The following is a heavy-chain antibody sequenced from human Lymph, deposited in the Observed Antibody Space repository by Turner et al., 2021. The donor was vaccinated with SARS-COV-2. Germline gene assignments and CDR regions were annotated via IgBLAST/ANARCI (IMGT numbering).Heavy chain of an antibody. CDR1: GFTFSYYW. CDR2: IKQDGSEK. Sequence: QLVASGGGLVQPGGSLRLSCAASGFTFSYYWMSWVRQAPEKGLECVANIKQDGSEKYYVDSVKGRFTISRDNAKNSLFLQMNSLAAEDTAVYYCARMGSSSWYFDYWGQGTLVTVSS. V-gene: IGHV3-7*01. CDR3: ARMGSSSWYFDY. D-gene: IGHD1-26*01. J-gene: IGHJ4*02.